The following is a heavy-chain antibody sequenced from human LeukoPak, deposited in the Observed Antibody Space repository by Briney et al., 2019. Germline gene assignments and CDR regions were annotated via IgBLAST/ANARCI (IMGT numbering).Heavy chain of an antibody. V-gene: IGHV5-51*01. CDR2: FYAGNTDS. J-gene: IGHJ3*01. Sequence: GESLKISCKGSGYIFTSYLFGWVGQMPAKDLEGMGVFYAGNTDSRYSPSFQGHVTISDDKTIRTAYLQWSSLKDSDAAMYYYGRQGYYGSQDSFDFWGQGTMVTVSS. D-gene: IGHD3-16*01. CDR1: GYIFTSYL. CDR3: GRQGYYGSQDSFDF.